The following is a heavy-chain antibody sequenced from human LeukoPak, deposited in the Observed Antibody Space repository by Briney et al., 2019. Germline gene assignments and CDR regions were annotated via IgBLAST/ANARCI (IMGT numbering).Heavy chain of an antibody. D-gene: IGHD1-26*01. CDR3: ARDRVGATRG. V-gene: IGHV3-21*01. CDR1: GFTFSSYS. CDR2: ISSSSSYI. J-gene: IGHJ4*02. Sequence: GGSLRLSCAASGFTFSSYSMNWVRQAPGKGLEWVSSISSSSSYIYYADSVKGRFTTSRDNAKNSLYLQMNSLRAEDTAVYYCARDRVGATRGWGQGTLVTVSS.